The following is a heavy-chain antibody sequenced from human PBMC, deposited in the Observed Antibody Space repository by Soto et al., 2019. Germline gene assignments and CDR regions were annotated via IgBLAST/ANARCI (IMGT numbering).Heavy chain of an antibody. CDR2: IYYSGST. CDR3: ARENIVVVPAALSNWFDP. CDR1: GGSISSGDYY. D-gene: IGHD2-2*01. Sequence: SETLSLTCTVSGGSISSGDYYWSWIRQPPGKGLEWIGYIYYSGSTYYNPSLKSRVTISVDTSKNQFSLKLSSVTAADTAVYYCARENIVVVPAALSNWFDPWGQGTLVTVSS. V-gene: IGHV4-30-4*01. J-gene: IGHJ5*02.